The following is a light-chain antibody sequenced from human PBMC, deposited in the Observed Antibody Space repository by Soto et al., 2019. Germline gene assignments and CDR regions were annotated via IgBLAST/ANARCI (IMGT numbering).Light chain of an antibody. J-gene: IGLJ2*01. CDR2: STS. CDR3: LLYFGDDQV. V-gene: IGLV7-43*01. Sequence: QAVVTQEPSLTMSPGGTVTLTCASSTGTVTSNNYPNWLQQKPGQAPRALIYSTSRKHSWTPVRFSGSLFGGKAALTLSGVQPEDEADYYCLLYFGDDQVFGGGTKLTVL. CDR1: TGTVTSNNY.